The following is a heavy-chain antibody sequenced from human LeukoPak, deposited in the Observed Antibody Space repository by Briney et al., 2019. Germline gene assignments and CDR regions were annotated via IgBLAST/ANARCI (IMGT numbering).Heavy chain of an antibody. CDR2: IWYDGSNK. D-gene: IGHD4-17*01. J-gene: IGHJ4*02. Sequence: PGRSLRLSCAASGFTFSSYGMHWVRQAPGKGLEWVAVIWYDGSNKYYADSVKGRFTISRDNSKNTLYLQMNSLRAEDTAVYYCAREDGAVTTRYYFDYWGQGTLVTVSS. CDR1: GFTFSSYG. CDR3: AREDGAVTTRYYFDY. V-gene: IGHV3-33*08.